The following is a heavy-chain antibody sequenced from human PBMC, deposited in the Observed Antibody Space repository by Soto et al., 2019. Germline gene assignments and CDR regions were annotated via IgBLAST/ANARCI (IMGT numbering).Heavy chain of an antibody. CDR3: ARGGFYDSSGARNYYYYGMNV. CDR1: GYTFTSYG. CDR2: ISAYDGYT. J-gene: IGHJ6*02. Sequence: QVQLVQSGAEVKKPGASVKVSCKASGYTFTSYGINWVRQAPGQGLEWLGWISAYDGYTNYAQILQGRVSTTTATSTKTAYMGLRSLRSADTAMYYCARGGFYDSSGARNYYYYGMNVWGQGTTVTVSS. V-gene: IGHV1-18*01. D-gene: IGHD3-22*01.